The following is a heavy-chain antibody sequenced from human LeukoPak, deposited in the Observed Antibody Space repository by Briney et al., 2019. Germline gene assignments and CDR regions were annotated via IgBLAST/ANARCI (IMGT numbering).Heavy chain of an antibody. CDR2: INHSGST. Sequence: SETLSLTCAVYGGSFSGYYWSWNRQPPGKGLEWIGEINHSGSTNYNPSLKSRVTISVDTSKNQFSLKLSSVTAADTAVYYCARESRYGMDVWGQGTTVTVSS. CDR3: ARESRYGMDV. CDR1: GGSFSGYY. J-gene: IGHJ6*02. V-gene: IGHV4-34*01.